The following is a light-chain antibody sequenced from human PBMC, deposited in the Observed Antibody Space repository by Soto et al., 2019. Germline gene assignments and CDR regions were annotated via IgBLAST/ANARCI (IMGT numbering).Light chain of an antibody. CDR2: GAS. Sequence: EIVMTQSPATVSVSPGERATLSCRASQSVSSNLAWYQQKPGQAPRLLIYGASTRATGIPARFSGSGSGTEFTLTISSLQSEDFAVYYCQQYNNWPLRFGQGTKVEIK. V-gene: IGKV3-15*01. CDR3: QQYNNWPLR. J-gene: IGKJ1*01. CDR1: QSVSSN.